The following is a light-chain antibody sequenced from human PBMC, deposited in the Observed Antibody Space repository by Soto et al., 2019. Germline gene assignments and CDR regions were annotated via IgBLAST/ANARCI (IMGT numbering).Light chain of an antibody. CDR1: QSVSTY. Sequence: IQMAQSGSCLAASVGDRVTITCRASQSVSTYLNWYQQKPGKAPKLLIYDASSLESGVPSRFRGSGSGTEFTLTISSLQPDDFATYYCQQYNSYAWTFGQGTKVDI. CDR2: DAS. V-gene: IGKV1-5*01. J-gene: IGKJ1*01. CDR3: QQYNSYAWT.